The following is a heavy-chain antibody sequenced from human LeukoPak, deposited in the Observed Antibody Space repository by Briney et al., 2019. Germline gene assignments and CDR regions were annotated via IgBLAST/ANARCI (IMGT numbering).Heavy chain of an antibody. D-gene: IGHD3-10*01. J-gene: IGHJ4*02. Sequence: SETLFLTCAVYGGSFSGYYWSWIRQPPGKGLEWIGEINHSGSTNYNPSLKSRVTISVDTSKNQFSLKPSSVTAADTAVYYCARGAHYYYGSGSYYSFDYWGQGTLVTVSS. V-gene: IGHV4-34*01. CDR1: GGSFSGYY. CDR2: INHSGST. CDR3: ARGAHYYYGSGSYYSFDY.